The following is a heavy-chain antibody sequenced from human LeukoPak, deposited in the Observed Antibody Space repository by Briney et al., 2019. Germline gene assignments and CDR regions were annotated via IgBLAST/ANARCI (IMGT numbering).Heavy chain of an antibody. CDR1: GGSISSSTYY. V-gene: IGHV4-39*02. Sequence: PSETLSLTCTVSGGSISSSTYYWAWIRQPPGKGLEWIASMYYTGSAYYNPSLDSRVTISADTSENQFSLKLSSVTASDTAVYFCARELTRYSNTWYRGDYFDYWGQGILVTVSP. CDR2: MYYTGSA. CDR3: ARELTRYSNTWYRGDYFDY. J-gene: IGHJ4*02. D-gene: IGHD6-13*01.